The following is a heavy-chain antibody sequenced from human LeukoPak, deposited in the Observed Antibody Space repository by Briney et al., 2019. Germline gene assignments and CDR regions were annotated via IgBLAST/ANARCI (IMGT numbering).Heavy chain of an antibody. J-gene: IGHJ4*02. CDR1: GGTFSSYA. D-gene: IGHD5-18*01. CDR2: IIPILGIA. V-gene: IGHV1-69*04. CDR3: ARVSGGYSYGPQFDY. Sequence: GALVKVSCKASGGTFSSYAISWVRQAPGQGLEWMGRIIPILGIANYAQKFQGRVTITADKSTSTAYMELSSLRSEDTAVYYCARVSGGYSYGPQFDYWGQGTLVTVSS.